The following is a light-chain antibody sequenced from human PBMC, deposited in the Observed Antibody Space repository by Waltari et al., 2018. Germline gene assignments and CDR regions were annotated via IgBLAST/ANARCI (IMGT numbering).Light chain of an antibody. Sequence: TVVTQEPSLSVSPGGTVIFTCDLSSGSVSTSHYPRWYQQTPGQAPRMLIDNTNTRPSGVPDRFSGSILGNKAALTVTGAQADDESDYYCALYMGSGLSLFGGGTRLTVL. CDR3: ALYMGSGLSL. J-gene: IGLJ2*01. CDR1: SGSVSTSHY. V-gene: IGLV8-61*01. CDR2: NTN.